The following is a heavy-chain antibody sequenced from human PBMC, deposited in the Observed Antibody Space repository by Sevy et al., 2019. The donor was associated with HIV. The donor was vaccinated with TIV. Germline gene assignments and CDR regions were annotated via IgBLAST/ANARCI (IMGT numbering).Heavy chain of an antibody. CDR3: ARESASGTPGGVYYYYYNLDV. D-gene: IGHD6-13*01. J-gene: IGHJ6*02. CDR1: GFTFSSFS. V-gene: IGHV3-48*01. Sequence: GGSLRLSCAASGFTFSSFSMNWVRQAPGKGPEWISYISTRSSAIYYADSMKGRFTISRDNSKNSLYLQMNSLRAEDTAVYYCARESASGTPGGVYYYYYNLDVWGQGTTVTVSS. CDR2: ISTRSSAI.